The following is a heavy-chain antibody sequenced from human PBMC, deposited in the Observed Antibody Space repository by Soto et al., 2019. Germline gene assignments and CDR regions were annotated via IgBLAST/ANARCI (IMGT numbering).Heavy chain of an antibody. Sequence: TLSLTCTVSVGSISSGGYYWIWIRQHPGKGLEWIGYIYYSGSTYYNPSLKSRVTISVDTSKNQFSLKLSSVTAADTAVYYCARGLEPHYYYYYGMDVWGQGTTVTVSS. J-gene: IGHJ6*02. CDR3: ARGLEPHYYYYYGMDV. CDR2: IYYSGST. V-gene: IGHV4-31*03. D-gene: IGHD1-1*01. CDR1: VGSISSGGYY.